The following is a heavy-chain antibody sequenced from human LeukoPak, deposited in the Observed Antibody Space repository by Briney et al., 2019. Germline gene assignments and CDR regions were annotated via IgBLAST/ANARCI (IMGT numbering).Heavy chain of an antibody. V-gene: IGHV3-7*01. Sequence: GGSLRLSCAASGFTFSDYYMNWVRQAPGKGLEWVATIKPDGSAQYYVDSVKGRFTISRDNAKNSLYLQMNSLRAEDTAVYYCAKLSGSAGYGDYEEGVLDYWGQGTLVTVSS. CDR2: IKPDGSAQ. J-gene: IGHJ4*02. CDR1: GFTFSDYY. CDR3: AKLSGSAGYGDYEEGVLDY. D-gene: IGHD4-17*01.